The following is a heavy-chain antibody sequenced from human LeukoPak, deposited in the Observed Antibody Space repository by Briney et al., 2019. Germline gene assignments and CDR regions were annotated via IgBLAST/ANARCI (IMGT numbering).Heavy chain of an antibody. CDR3: ARDPGQQLVLTYYFDY. V-gene: IGHV3-30-3*01. J-gene: IGHJ4*02. CDR1: GFTFSSYA. CDR2: ISYDGSNK. Sequence: PGRSLRLSCAASGFTFSSYAMHWVRQAPGKGLEWVAVISYDGSNKYYADSVKGRFTISRDNSKNTLYLQMNSLRAEDTAVYYCARDPGQQLVLTYYFDYWGQGTLVTVSS. D-gene: IGHD6-13*01.